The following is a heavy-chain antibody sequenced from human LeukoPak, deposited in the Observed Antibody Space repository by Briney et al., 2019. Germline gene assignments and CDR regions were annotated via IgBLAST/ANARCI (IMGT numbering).Heavy chain of an antibody. CDR1: GGSISSYY. CDR2: IYYSGST. V-gene: IGHV4-59*01. Sequence: SGTLSLTCTVSGGSISSYYWSWIRQPPGKGLEWIGYIYYSGSTNCNPSLKSRVTISVDTSKNQFSLKLSSVTAADTAVYYCARVVKDYGGNSGWFDPWGQGTLVTVSS. D-gene: IGHD4-23*01. J-gene: IGHJ5*02. CDR3: ARVVKDYGGNSGWFDP.